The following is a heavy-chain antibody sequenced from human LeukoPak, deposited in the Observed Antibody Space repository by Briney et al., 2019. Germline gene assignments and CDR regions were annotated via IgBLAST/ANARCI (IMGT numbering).Heavy chain of an antibody. J-gene: IGHJ6*03. D-gene: IGHD1-1*01. CDR1: GFTFSSYE. Sequence: GGSLRLSCAASGFTFSSYEMNWVRQAPGKGLEWVSYISSSASTIYYADSVKGRFAISRDNAKNSLYLQMNSLRVEDTAVYYCAREGTGRYYYYYYMDVWGKGTTVTISS. V-gene: IGHV3-48*03. CDR2: ISSSASTI. CDR3: AREGTGRYYYYYYMDV.